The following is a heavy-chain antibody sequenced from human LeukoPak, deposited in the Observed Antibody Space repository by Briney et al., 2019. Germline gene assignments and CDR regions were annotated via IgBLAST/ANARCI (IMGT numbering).Heavy chain of an antibody. CDR3: ARVETMYDFWSGYYPSELYYFDY. Sequence: ASVKVSCKASGYTFTSYGISWVRQAPGQGLEWMGWISAYNGNTNYAQKLQGRVTMTTDTSTSTAYMELRSLRSDDTAVYYCARVETMYDFWSGYYPSELYYFDYWGQGTLVTVSS. CDR1: GYTFTSYG. CDR2: ISAYNGNT. D-gene: IGHD3-3*01. J-gene: IGHJ4*02. V-gene: IGHV1-18*01.